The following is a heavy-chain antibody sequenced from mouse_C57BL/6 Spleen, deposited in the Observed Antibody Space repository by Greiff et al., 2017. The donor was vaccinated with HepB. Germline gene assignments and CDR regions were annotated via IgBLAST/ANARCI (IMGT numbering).Heavy chain of an antibody. J-gene: IGHJ2*01. CDR1: GYTFTSYW. Sequence: VQLQQPGAELVRPGTSVKLSCKASGYTFTSYWMHWVKQRPGQGLEWIGVIDPSDSYTNYNQKFKGKATLTVDTSSSTAYMQLSSLTSEDSAVYYCATGDPSPYWGQGTTLTVSS. V-gene: IGHV1-59*01. CDR2: IDPSDSYT. D-gene: IGHD6-1*01. CDR3: ATGDPSPY.